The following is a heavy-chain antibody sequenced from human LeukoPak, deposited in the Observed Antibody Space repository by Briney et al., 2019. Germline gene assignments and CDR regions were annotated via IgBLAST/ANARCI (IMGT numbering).Heavy chain of an antibody. CDR1: GFTFDDYA. J-gene: IGHJ4*02. V-gene: IGHV3-9*01. CDR2: ISWNSGSI. CDR3: AKDEPRDTMIRGAFDY. Sequence: GGSLRLSCAASGFTFDDYAMHWVRQAPGKGLEWVSGISWNSGSIGYADSVKGRFTISRDNSKNTLYLQMNSLRAEDTAVYYCAKDEPRDTMIRGAFDYWGQGTLVTVSS. D-gene: IGHD3-10*01.